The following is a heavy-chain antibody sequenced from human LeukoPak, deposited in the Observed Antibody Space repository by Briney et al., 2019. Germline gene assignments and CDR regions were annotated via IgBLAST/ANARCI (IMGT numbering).Heavy chain of an antibody. CDR2: IYYSGST. CDR1: GGSISSGGYS. CDR3: ARVGDYAVRD. V-gene: IGHV4-61*08. Sequence: PSETLSLTCAVSGGSISSGGYSWSWIRQPPGKGLEWIGYIYYSGSTNYNPSLKSRVTISVDTSKNQFSLKLSSVTAADAAVYYCARVGDYAVRDWGQGTLVTVSS. D-gene: IGHD3-16*01. J-gene: IGHJ4*02.